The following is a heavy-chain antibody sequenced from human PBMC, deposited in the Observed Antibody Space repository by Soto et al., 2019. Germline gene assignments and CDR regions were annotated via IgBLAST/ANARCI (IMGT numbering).Heavy chain of an antibody. CDR3: ARDLTMVRGVPS. Sequence: QVQLVESGGGVVQPGGSLRLSCVASGFSFSAYAMHWVRQAPGKGLEWVAVISFDGSNIFYADSVKGRFTISRDYSKSTLYLQMDGLRTEDTAVFYCARDLTMVRGVPSWGQGTLVSVSS. CDR2: ISFDGSNI. J-gene: IGHJ5*02. V-gene: IGHV3-30-3*01. D-gene: IGHD3-10*01. CDR1: GFSFSAYA.